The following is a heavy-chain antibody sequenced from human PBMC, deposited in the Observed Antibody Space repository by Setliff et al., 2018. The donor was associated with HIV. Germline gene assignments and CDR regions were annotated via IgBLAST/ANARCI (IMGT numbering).Heavy chain of an antibody. CDR2: ISAYNGNT. V-gene: IGHV1-18*01. CDR3: ARAPPPLRYFDWEPLDAFDI. Sequence: GASVKVSCKASGYSFTSYGISWVRQAPGQGLEWMGWISAYNGNTDYAQEMQGRLTMTTDTSTSTAYMDLESLTSDDTAVYYCARAPPPLRYFDWEPLDAFDIWGQGTMVTVSS. J-gene: IGHJ3*02. D-gene: IGHD3-9*01. CDR1: GYSFTSYG.